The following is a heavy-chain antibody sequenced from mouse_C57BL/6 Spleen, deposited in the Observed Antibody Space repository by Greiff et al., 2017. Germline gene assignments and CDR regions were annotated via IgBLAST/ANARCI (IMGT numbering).Heavy chain of an antibody. D-gene: IGHD1-1*01. CDR1: GYTFTSYW. V-gene: IGHV1-69*01. J-gene: IGHJ2*01. CDR2: IDPSDSYT. CDR3: AREALLRLYYFDY. Sequence: QVQLKQPGAELVMPGASVKLSCKASGYTFTSYWMHWVKQRPGQGLEWIGEIDPSDSYTNYNQKFKGKSTLTVDKSSSTAYMQLSSLTSEDSAVYYCAREALLRLYYFDYWGQGTTLTVSS.